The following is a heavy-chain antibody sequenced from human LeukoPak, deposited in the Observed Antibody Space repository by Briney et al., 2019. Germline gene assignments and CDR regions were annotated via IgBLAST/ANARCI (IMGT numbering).Heavy chain of an antibody. CDR3: ARADRYYYDSSGPLGP. V-gene: IGHV1-69*06. Sequence: ASVKVSCKASGGSFSNFGISWVRQAPGQGLEWMGGILPVSNTANNAQNFQGRVTFTADTSTGTAYMELSSLRAEDTAVYYCARADRYYYDSSGPLGPWGQGTLVTVSS. D-gene: IGHD3-22*01. CDR2: ILPVSNTA. CDR1: GGSFSNFG. J-gene: IGHJ5*02.